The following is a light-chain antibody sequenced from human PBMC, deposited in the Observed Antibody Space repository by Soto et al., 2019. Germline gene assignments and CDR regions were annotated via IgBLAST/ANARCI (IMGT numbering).Light chain of an antibody. CDR2: GVS. CDR3: QHYDNSAALT. J-gene: IGKJ4*01. V-gene: IGKV3-20*01. CDR1: QTVSSSS. Sequence: EIVLTQSPGTLSLSPGESATLFCRASQTVSSSSLAWYQQKPGQAPRLLIYGVSSRATGIPDRFSGSGSGTDFTLTISRLQPEDFAVYYCQHYDNSAALTFGGGTNVEIK.